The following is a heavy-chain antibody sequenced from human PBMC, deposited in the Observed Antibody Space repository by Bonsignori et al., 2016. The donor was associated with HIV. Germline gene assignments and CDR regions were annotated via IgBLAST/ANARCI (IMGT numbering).Heavy chain of an antibody. J-gene: IGHJ5*02. Sequence: GSLRLSCTVSGGSVSTYYWTWIRQSAGKGLEWIGRIYTSENTYNPSLQSRVTMSIDTSKNQVSLKLTSVTAADTAVYYCARDRFWSAKASYWFDPWGQGTLVTVSS. CDR1: GGSVSTYY. D-gene: IGHD3-3*01. CDR3: ARDRFWSAKASYWFDP. CDR2: IYTSENT. V-gene: IGHV4-4*07.